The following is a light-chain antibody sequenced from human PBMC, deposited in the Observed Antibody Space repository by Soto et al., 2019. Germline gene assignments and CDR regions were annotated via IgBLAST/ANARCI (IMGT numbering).Light chain of an antibody. V-gene: IGKV4-1*01. J-gene: IGKJ1*01. CDR1: QSVLYSSNNKNY. CDR3: QQYYSTPWT. CDR2: RAS. Sequence: DIVMTQSPDSLAVSLGERATINCKSSQSVLYSSNNKNYLAWYQQKPGQPPQLLIYRASTRESGVPDRFSGSGSGTDFTLTISSLQAEDVGVYYCQQYYSTPWTFGQGTQVEIK.